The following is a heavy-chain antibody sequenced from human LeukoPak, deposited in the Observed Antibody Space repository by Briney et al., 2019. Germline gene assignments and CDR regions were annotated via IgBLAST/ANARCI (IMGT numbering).Heavy chain of an antibody. D-gene: IGHD3-10*01. J-gene: IGHJ6*03. CDR3: ARGLSYYYGSGSYSRYYYYYMDV. CDR1: GFTFSSYG. CDR2: IKQDGSEK. V-gene: IGHV3-7*01. Sequence: GGSLRLSCAASGFTFSSYGMHWVRQAPGKGLEWVANIKQDGSEKYYVDSVKGRFTISRDNAKNSLYLQMNSLRAEDTAVYYCARGLSYYYGSGSYSRYYYYYMDVWGKGTTVTVSS.